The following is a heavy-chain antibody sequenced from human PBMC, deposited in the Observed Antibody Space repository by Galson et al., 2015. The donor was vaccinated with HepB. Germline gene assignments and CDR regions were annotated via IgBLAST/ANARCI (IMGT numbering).Heavy chain of an antibody. Sequence: SVKVSCKVSGYILSEVSMHWVRQAPGKGLEWVGNIDPEDGETVYAQKFQGRVTLTEDTSADTAYMELSSLRSDDTAIYYCATGEDDYGDYPYSWGQGTLVTVSS. D-gene: IGHD4-17*01. CDR1: GYILSEVS. J-gene: IGHJ4*02. CDR3: ATGEDDYGDYPYS. CDR2: IDPEDGET. V-gene: IGHV1-24*01.